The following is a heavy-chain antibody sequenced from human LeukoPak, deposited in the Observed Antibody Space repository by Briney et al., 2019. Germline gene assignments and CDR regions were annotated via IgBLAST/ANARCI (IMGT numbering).Heavy chain of an antibody. V-gene: IGHV4-34*01. Sequence: SETLSLTCAVYGGSFSGYYWSWIRQPPGKGLEWIGEINHSGSTNYNPSLKSRVTISVDTSKNQLSLKLSSVTAADTAVYYCARESNYYGSGTGWFDPWGQGTLVTVSS. CDR3: ARESNYYGSGTGWFDP. CDR1: GGSFSGYY. J-gene: IGHJ5*02. D-gene: IGHD3-10*01. CDR2: INHSGST.